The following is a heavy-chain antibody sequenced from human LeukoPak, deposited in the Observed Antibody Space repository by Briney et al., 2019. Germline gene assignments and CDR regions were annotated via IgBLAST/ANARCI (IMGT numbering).Heavy chain of an antibody. CDR3: ARSSGYMSY. V-gene: IGHV4-38-2*02. CDR2: IYHSGST. D-gene: IGHD3-22*01. Sequence: SETLSLTCTVSHYSISSNYYWGWMRQPPGKGLEWIESIYHSGSTYYSPSLKSRVTISVDTSKNQFSLKLTSATAADTAVYYCARSSGYMSYWGQGTLVTVSS. J-gene: IGHJ4*02. CDR1: HYSISSNYY.